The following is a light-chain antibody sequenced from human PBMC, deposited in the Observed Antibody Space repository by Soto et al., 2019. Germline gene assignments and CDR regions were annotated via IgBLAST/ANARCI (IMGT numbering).Light chain of an antibody. CDR1: QGISSY. V-gene: IGKV1-9*01. J-gene: IGKJ3*01. CDR2: AAS. Sequence: DIQLTQSPSFLSASVGDRVTITCRASQGISSYLAWYQQKPGKAPKLLIYAASTLQSGVPSRLSGSGSGTEFTLTISSLQPEDFATYYCQQLNSYPLFGPGTKVDIK. CDR3: QQLNSYPL.